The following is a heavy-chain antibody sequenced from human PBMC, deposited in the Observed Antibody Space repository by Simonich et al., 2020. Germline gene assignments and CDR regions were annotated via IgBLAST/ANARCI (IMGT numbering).Heavy chain of an antibody. CDR2: LRPILGQE. CDR3: ARTNTMRELDTMVRGVDYFDY. J-gene: IGHJ4*02. D-gene: IGHD3-10*01. CDR1: GGTFSSYA. V-gene: IGHV1-69*09. Sequence: QVQLVQSGAEVKKPGSSVKVSCKASGGTFSSYAIRWVRKAPGQGLEWHECLRPILGQENHAQKLQGRVTITADKSTSTAYMELSSLISEDTAVYYCARTNTMRELDTMVRGVDYFDYWGQGTLVTVSS.